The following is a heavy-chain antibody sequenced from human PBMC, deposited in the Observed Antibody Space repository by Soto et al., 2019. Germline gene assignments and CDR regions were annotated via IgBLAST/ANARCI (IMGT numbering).Heavy chain of an antibody. Sequence: PSETLSLTCAVYGGSFSGYYWSWIRQPPGKGLEWIGEINHSGSTNYNPSLKSRVTISVDTSKNQFSLKLSSVTAADTAVYYCASLPIAARPVDPAKYNWFDPWGQGTLVTVSS. J-gene: IGHJ5*02. CDR2: INHSGST. CDR3: ASLPIAARPVDPAKYNWFDP. V-gene: IGHV4-34*01. D-gene: IGHD6-6*01. CDR1: GGSFSGYY.